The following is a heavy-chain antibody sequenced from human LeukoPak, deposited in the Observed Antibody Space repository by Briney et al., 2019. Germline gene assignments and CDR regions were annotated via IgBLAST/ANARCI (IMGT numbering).Heavy chain of an antibody. V-gene: IGHV3-48*03. CDR3: ARDRSTDFWSGYYTNYFDY. J-gene: IGHJ4*02. CDR2: ISSSGSTI. D-gene: IGHD3-3*01. Sequence: GGSLRLSCAASGFTFSSYEMNWVRQAPGKGLEWVPYISSSGSTIYYADSVKGRFTISRDNAKNSLYLQMNSLRAEDTAVYYCARDRSTDFWSGYYTNYFDYWGQGTLVTVSS. CDR1: GFTFSSYE.